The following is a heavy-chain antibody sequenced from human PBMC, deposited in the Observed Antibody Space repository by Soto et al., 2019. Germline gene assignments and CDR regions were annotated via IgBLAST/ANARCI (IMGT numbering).Heavy chain of an antibody. J-gene: IGHJ4*02. Sequence: GGSLRLSCAASGFTFSTYLMSWVRQAPGKGLEWVANIKYDGSETYYVDSVKGRFTISRDNAKNSLYLQMNSLRGEDTDVYYCARYSSAWGLWGQGTLVTVSS. CDR2: IKYDGSET. CDR3: ARYSSAWGL. V-gene: IGHV3-7*01. D-gene: IGHD6-19*01. CDR1: GFTFSTYL.